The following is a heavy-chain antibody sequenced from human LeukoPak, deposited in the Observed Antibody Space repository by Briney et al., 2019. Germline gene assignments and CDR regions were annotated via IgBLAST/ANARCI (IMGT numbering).Heavy chain of an antibody. V-gene: IGHV3-11*06. CDR1: GFTFSDYY. J-gene: IGHJ3*02. D-gene: IGHD2-21*01. CDR2: ISSSSSYL. CDR3: ARDRSLGRGGDDAFDI. Sequence: SGGSLRLSCAASGFTFSDYYMSWIRQAPGKGLEWGSSISSSSSYLSYADSVKGRFTISRDNAKNSLYLHMNSLRAGDTAVYYCARDRSLGRGGDDAFDIWGQGTMVTVSS.